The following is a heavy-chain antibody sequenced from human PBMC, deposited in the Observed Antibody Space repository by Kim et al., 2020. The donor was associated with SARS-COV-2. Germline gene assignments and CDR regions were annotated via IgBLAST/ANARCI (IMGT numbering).Heavy chain of an antibody. J-gene: IGHJ4*01. V-gene: IGHV3-9*01. CDR3: AKVSGYYGSGSFFDY. D-gene: IGHD3-10*01. CDR1: GFTFDDYA. Sequence: GGSLRLSCAASGFTFDDYAMHWVRQAPGKGLEWVSGISWNSGSIGYADSVKGRFTISRDNAKNSLYLQMNSLRAEDTALYYCAKVSGYYGSGSFFDYWG. CDR2: ISWNSGSI.